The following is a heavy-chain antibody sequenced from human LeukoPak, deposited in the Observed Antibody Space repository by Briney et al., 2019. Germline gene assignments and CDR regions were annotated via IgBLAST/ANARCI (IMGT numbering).Heavy chain of an antibody. V-gene: IGHV3-72*01. J-gene: IGHJ1*01. Sequence: GGSLRLSCAASGFDFGAHEMDWVRQSPGKGLEWVGRIRNKAHTFSTEYAASVRGRFTVSRDDSKNSLSLQMNSLRSEDTAVYYCVRASQGYFQNWGQGTLVNVSS. CDR1: GFDFGAHE. CDR2: IRNKAHTFST. CDR3: VRASQGYFQN.